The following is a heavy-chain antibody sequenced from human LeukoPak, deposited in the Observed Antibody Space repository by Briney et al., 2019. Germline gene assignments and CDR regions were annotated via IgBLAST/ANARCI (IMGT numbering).Heavy chain of an antibody. CDR2: IWYDGSNK. J-gene: IGHJ4*02. CDR1: GFTFSSYG. V-gene: IGHV3-33*01. D-gene: IGHD2-15*01. Sequence: PGRSLRLSCAASGFTFSSYGMRWVRQAPGKGLEWVAVIWYDGSNKYYADSVKGRFTISRDNSKNTLYLQMNSLRAEDTAVYYCARDQDSVVVVAATDYWGQGTLVTVSS. CDR3: ARDQDSVVVVAATDY.